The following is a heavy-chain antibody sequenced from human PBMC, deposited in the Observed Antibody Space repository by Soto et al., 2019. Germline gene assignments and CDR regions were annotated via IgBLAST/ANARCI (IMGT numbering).Heavy chain of an antibody. CDR1: GFTFSSYA. J-gene: IGHJ5*02. Sequence: GGSLRLSCAASGFTFSSYAMSWVRQAPGKGLEWVSAISGSGGSTYYADSVKGRFTISRDNSKNTLYLQMNSLRAEDTAVYYCAKASVPFRGVNVLDPWGQGTLVTVSS. V-gene: IGHV3-23*01. D-gene: IGHD3-10*01. CDR3: AKASVPFRGVNVLDP. CDR2: ISGSGGST.